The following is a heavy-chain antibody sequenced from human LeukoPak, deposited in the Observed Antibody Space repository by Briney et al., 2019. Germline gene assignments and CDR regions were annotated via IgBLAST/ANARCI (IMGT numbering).Heavy chain of an antibody. CDR1: GYTLTELS. Sequence: ASVKVSCKVSGYTLTELSMHWVRQAPGKGLEWMGGFDPEDGETIYAQKFQGRVTMTEDTSTDTAYMELSSLRSEDTAVYYCARGLDYYDSSGYYGDYNWFDPWGQGTLVTVSS. J-gene: IGHJ5*02. CDR3: ARGLDYYDSSGYYGDYNWFDP. D-gene: IGHD3-22*01. CDR2: FDPEDGET. V-gene: IGHV1-24*01.